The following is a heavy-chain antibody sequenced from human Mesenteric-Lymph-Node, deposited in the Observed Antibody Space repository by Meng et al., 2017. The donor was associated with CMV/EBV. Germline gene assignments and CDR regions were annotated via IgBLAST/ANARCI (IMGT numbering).Heavy chain of an antibody. Sequence: GGSLRLSCAASGFTFSSYGMHWVRQAPGKGLEWVAVISYDGSNKYYADSVKGRFTISRDNSKNTLYLQMNSLRAEDTAVYYCARDLAYDFWSGYEFYYWGQGTLVTVSS. CDR2: ISYDGSNK. CDR3: ARDLAYDFWSGYEFYY. CDR1: GFTFSSYG. D-gene: IGHD3-3*01. V-gene: IGHV3-30*19. J-gene: IGHJ4*02.